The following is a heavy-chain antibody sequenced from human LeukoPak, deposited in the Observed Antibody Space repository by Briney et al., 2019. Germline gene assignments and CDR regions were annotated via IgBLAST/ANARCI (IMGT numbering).Heavy chain of an antibody. CDR2: IIGGAGGT. CDR1: GFTFDDYG. CDR3: ARDLGRAAGGYWFDP. V-gene: IGHV3-20*04. D-gene: IGHD6-13*01. J-gene: IGHJ5*02. Sequence: PGGSPRLSCAASGFTFDDYGLSWVRQAPGKGLEWVSGIIGGAGGTYYADSVKGRFTISRDNAKNSLYLQMNSLRAEDTAVYYCARDLGRAAGGYWFDPWGQGTLVTVSS.